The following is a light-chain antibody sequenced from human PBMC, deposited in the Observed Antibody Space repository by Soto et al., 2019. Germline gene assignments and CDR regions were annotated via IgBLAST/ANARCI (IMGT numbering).Light chain of an antibody. Sequence: ETELPHAPTTLSLPPGQRPSISCRASQRGTGYLSWYQQKPGQAPRLLIFDASSRTTGIPARFSGSGSGTDFSLTISSLQPEDFAVYYCQQRRNWPPSTFGQGTRLEIK. J-gene: IGKJ5*01. CDR2: DAS. CDR3: QQRRNWPPST. CDR1: QRGTGY. V-gene: IGKV3-11*01.